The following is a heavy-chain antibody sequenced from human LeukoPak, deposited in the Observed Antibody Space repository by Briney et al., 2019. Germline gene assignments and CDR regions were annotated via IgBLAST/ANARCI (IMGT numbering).Heavy chain of an antibody. CDR3: ARAYSSSWLDWYYYYYGMDV. J-gene: IGHJ6*02. V-gene: IGHV1-3*01. CDR1: GYTFTSYA. D-gene: IGHD6-13*01. CDR2: INAGNGNT. Sequence: WASVKVSCKASGYTFTSYAMHWVRQAPGQRLEWMGWINAGNGNTKYSQKFQGRVTITRDTSASTAYMELSSLRSEDTAVYYCARAYSSSWLDWYYYYYGMDVWGQGTTVTVSS.